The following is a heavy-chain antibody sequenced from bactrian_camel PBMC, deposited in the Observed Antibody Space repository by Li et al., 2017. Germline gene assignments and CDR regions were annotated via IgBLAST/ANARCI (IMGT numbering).Heavy chain of an antibody. J-gene: IGHJ4*01. CDR3: AACRGVASFSAMTYAY. CDR1: GYDHITKC. D-gene: IGHD1*01. Sequence: HVQLVESGGGSALAGGSVRLSCAASGYDHITKCMGWFRQAPGKEREGGGTVDGDGRATYADSVKGRFTISQDNAKNTLYLQMNSLKPEDTAMYYCAACRGVASFSAMTYAYWGQGTQVTVS. V-gene: IGHV3S53*01. CDR2: VDGDGRA.